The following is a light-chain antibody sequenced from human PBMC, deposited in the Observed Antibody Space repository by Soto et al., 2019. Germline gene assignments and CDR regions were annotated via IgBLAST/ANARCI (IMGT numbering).Light chain of an antibody. V-gene: IGLV2-14*01. CDR2: EVS. CDR1: SSDVGGYNY. J-gene: IGLJ1*01. CDR3: SSYTSSSTLEV. Sequence: QSALTQPASVSGSPGQSITISYTGTSSDVGGYNYVSWYQQHPGKAPKLMIYEVSNRPSGVSNRFSGSKSGNTASLTISGLQAEDEDDYYCSSYTSSSTLEVFGTGTKLTVL.